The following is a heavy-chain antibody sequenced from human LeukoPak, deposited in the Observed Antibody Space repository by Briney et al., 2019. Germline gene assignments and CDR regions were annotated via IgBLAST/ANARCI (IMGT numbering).Heavy chain of an antibody. D-gene: IGHD3-3*01. CDR1: GGSFSGHY. CDR2: INHSGST. CDR3: ARGPLRSGYYRPNWFDP. J-gene: IGHJ5*02. Sequence: SETLSLTCAVYGGSFSGHYWSWIRQPPGKGLEWIGEINHSGSTNYNPSLKSRVTISVDTSKNQFSLKLSSVTAADTAVYYCARGPLRSGYYRPNWFDPWGQGTLVTVSS. V-gene: IGHV4-34*01.